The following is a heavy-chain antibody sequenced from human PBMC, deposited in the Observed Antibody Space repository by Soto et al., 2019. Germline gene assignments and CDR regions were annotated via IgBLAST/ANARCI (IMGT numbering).Heavy chain of an antibody. V-gene: IGHV1-46*01. CDR3: ARVAYCGGDCYAENWFDP. Sequence: GASVKVSCKASGYTFTSYYMHWVRQAPGQGLEWMGIINPSGGSTSYAQKFQGRVTMTRDTSTSTVYMELSSLRSEDTAVYYCARVAYCGGDCYAENWFDPWGQGTLVTVSS. CDR1: GYTFTSYY. CDR2: INPSGGST. D-gene: IGHD2-21*02. J-gene: IGHJ5*02.